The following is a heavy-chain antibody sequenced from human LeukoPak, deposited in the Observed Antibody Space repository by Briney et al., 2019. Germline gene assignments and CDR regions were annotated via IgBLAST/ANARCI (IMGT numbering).Heavy chain of an antibody. Sequence: GESLKISCKGSGYSFTSYWIGWVRQLPGKGLEWMGIIYPGDSDTRYSPSFQGQVTISADKSISTAYLQWSSLKASDTAMYYCARPSSTSSRDGYNFWYFDYWGQGTLVTVSS. V-gene: IGHV5-51*01. D-gene: IGHD5-24*01. J-gene: IGHJ4*02. CDR2: IYPGDSDT. CDR3: ARPSSTSSRDGYNFWYFDY. CDR1: GYSFTSYW.